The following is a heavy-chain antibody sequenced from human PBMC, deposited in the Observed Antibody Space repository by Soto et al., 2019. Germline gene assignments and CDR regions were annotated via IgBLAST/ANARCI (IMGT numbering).Heavy chain of an antibody. CDR1: GYTLTSYG. J-gene: IGHJ4*02. Sequence: QVQLVQSGAEVKKPGASVKVSCKASGYTLTSYGISWVRQAPGQGLEWMGWISAYNGNTNYAQKLQGRVTMTTDTSTSTAYMELRSLRSDDTAVYYCARDLSCSSTSCYPNTVTPNYWGQGTLVTVSS. CDR2: ISAYNGNT. CDR3: ARDLSCSSTSCYPNTVTPNY. V-gene: IGHV1-18*01. D-gene: IGHD2-2*01.